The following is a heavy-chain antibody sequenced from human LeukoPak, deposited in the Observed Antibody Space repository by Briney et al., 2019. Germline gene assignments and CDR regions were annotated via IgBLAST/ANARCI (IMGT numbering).Heavy chain of an antibody. Sequence: GASVKVSCKASGGTFSSYAISWVRQAPGQGLEWMGGSIPIFGTANYAQKFQGRVTITADKSTSTAYMELSSLRSEDTAVYYCARDLTGVAAAGTDWFDPWGQGTLVTVSS. J-gene: IGHJ5*02. CDR1: GGTFSSYA. CDR2: SIPIFGTA. CDR3: ARDLTGVAAAGTDWFDP. V-gene: IGHV1-69*06. D-gene: IGHD6-13*01.